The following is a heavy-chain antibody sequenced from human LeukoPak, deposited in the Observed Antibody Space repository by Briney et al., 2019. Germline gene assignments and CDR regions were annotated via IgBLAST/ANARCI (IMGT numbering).Heavy chain of an antibody. J-gene: IGHJ4*02. Sequence: GASVKVSCKASGYTFSNYGINWVRQAPGQGLEWMGWICTYSGNTNYAQKVQGRVTMTTDTSTTTAYMEVRSLRSDDTAVYYCAREGGFRASSTCEPFDIWGQGTLITVSS. CDR3: AREGGFRASSTCEPFDI. V-gene: IGHV1-18*01. CDR1: GYTFSNYG. CDR2: ICTYSGNT. D-gene: IGHD4/OR15-4a*01.